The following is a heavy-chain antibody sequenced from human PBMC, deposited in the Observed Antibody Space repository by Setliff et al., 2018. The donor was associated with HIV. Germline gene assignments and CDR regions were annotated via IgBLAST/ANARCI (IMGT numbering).Heavy chain of an antibody. CDR2: IYHSEYT. V-gene: IGHV4-4*02. D-gene: IGHD2-15*01. Sequence: PSETLSLTCAVSGGSISSDNWWTWVRQPPGKGLEWIGEIYHSEYTNYNASLKSRVSMSVDKSKNQFSLKLTSVTAADTAVYYCAAATTLLSPRAWGQGTLVTVSS. CDR1: GGSISSDNW. J-gene: IGHJ5*02. CDR3: AAATTLLSPRA.